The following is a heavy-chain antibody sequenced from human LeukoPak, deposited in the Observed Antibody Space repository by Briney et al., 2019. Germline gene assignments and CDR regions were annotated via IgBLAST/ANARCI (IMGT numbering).Heavy chain of an antibody. CDR2: ISGSGGST. D-gene: IGHD2-15*01. CDR1: GFTFSSYA. J-gene: IGHJ1*01. Sequence: PGGSLRLSCAASGFTFSSYAMSWVRQAPGKGLEWVSAISGSGGSTYYADSVKGRFTISRDNSKNTLYLQMNSLRAEDTAVYYCATFRVVVAATRYFQHWGQGTLVTVSS. CDR3: ATFRVVVAATRYFQH. V-gene: IGHV3-23*01.